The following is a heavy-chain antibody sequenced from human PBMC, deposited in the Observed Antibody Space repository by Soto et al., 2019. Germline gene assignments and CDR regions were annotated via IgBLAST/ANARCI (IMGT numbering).Heavy chain of an antibody. J-gene: IGHJ3*02. V-gene: IGHV4-34*01. D-gene: IGHD1-26*01. Sequence: QVQLQQWGAGLLKPSETLSLTCAVYGGSFSGYYWSWIRQPPGKGLEWIGEINHSGSTNYNPSLKSRVTISVATSKNQFSLKLSSVTAADTAVYYCAGGVGATTHAFVIWGQGTMVTVSS. CDR2: INHSGST. CDR3: AGGVGATTHAFVI. CDR1: GGSFSGYY.